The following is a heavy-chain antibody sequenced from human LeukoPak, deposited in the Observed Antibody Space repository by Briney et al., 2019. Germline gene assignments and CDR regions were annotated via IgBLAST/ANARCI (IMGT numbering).Heavy chain of an antibody. V-gene: IGHV3-49*04. D-gene: IGHD6-19*01. CDR3: TRVRIAEAGRGRYFDY. CDR2: IRSKAYGGTT. Sequence: HPGRSLRLSGTASGFTFGDYAMSWVRQAPGKGLEGVGFIRSKAYGGTTEYAASVKGGFTISRDDSKSIAYLQMNSLKTEDPAVYYCTRVRIAEAGRGRYFDYWGQGTLVTVSS. J-gene: IGHJ4*02. CDR1: GFTFGDYA.